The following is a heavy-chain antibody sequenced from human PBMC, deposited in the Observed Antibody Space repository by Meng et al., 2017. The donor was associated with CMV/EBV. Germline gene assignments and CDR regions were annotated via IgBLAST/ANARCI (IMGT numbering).Heavy chain of an antibody. J-gene: IGHJ4*02. CDR1: GGTFSSYA. CDR3: ARMEVGGGSCYSDY. V-gene: IGHV1-69*12. Sequence: QGQVVQAGAEVKKPGSSVKVPCKASGGTFSSYAISWVRQAPGQGLEWMGGIIPIFGTANYAQKFQGRVTITADESTSTAYMELSSLRSDDTAVYYCARMEVGGGSCYSDYWGQGTLVTVSS. D-gene: IGHD2-15*01. CDR2: IIPIFGTA.